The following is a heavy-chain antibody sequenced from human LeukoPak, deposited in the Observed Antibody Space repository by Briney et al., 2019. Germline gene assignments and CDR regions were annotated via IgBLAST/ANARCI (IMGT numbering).Heavy chain of an antibody. J-gene: IGHJ4*02. CDR2: VKQDGSKK. CDR3: ARDNPFGGY. D-gene: IGHD2-15*01. CDR1: GFTFSSYW. Sequence: GGSLRLSCAAPGFTFSSYWMSWVRQAPGKGLEWVANVKQDGSKKNYVDSVKGRFTISRDNAKNSLYLQMNSLRAEDTAVYYCARDNPFGGYWGQGTLVTVSS. V-gene: IGHV3-7*03.